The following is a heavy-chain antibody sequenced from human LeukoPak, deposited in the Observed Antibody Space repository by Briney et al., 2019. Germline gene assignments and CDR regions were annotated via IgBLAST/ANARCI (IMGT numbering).Heavy chain of an antibody. Sequence: PGGSLRLSCAASGFTFSSYGMHWVRQAPGKGLEWVAVISYDGSNKYYADSVKGRFTISRDNSKNTLYLQMNSLRAEDTAVYYCVKVQYSNIWGSSCFDNWGQGTPVTVSS. J-gene: IGHJ4*02. CDR2: ISYDGSNK. CDR1: GFTFSSYG. V-gene: IGHV3-30*18. CDR3: VKVQYSNIWGSSCFDN. D-gene: IGHD3-16*01.